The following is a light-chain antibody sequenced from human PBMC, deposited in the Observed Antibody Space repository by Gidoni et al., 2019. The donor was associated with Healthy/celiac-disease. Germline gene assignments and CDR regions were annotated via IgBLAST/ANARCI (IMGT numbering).Light chain of an antibody. CDR2: DVS. J-gene: IGLJ2*01. CDR3: CSYAGSYTEV. V-gene: IGLV2-11*01. Sequence: QSALTQPRSVSGSPGQSVTISCTGTSRDVGSYNYVPWYQQHPGKAPKLMIYDVSKRPSGVPDRFSGSKSGNTASLTISGLQAEDEADYYCCSYAGSYTEVFGGGTKLTVL. CDR1: SRDVGSYNY.